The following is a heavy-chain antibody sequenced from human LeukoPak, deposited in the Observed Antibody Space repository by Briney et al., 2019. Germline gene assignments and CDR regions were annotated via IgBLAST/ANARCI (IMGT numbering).Heavy chain of an antibody. CDR3: ARQPIYEAYFDF. CDR1: GFPFERYW. Sequence: GVSLRLSCVASGFPFERYWMRWVRQARGKGLEWVDNIKHDGSEKNCVDSVKGRFTISRDNAENSLFLQMNSLRADDTTVYFCARQPIYEAYFDFWGQGTLVTVSS. D-gene: IGHD3-16*01. V-gene: IGHV3-7*01. J-gene: IGHJ4*02. CDR2: IKHDGSEK.